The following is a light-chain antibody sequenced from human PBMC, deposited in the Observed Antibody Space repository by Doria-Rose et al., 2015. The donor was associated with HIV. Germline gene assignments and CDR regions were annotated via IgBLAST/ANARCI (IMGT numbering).Light chain of an antibody. CDR2: WAS. CDR3: QQYYDTPS. Sequence: TQSPESLGMSLGERATLNCKSNQSLLYTSKNYLAWYQQTPGQPPKLLIYWASTRQSWVPARFSGSGSGTDFTLTISSLEAEDVAVYYCQQYYDTPSFGPGTTVDIK. J-gene: IGKJ3*01. CDR1: QSLLYTSKNY. V-gene: IGKV4-1*01.